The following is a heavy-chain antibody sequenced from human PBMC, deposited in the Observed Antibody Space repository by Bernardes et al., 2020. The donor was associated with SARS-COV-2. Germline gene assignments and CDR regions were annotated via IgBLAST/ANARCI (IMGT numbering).Heavy chain of an antibody. CDR2: ISSSSSTI. CDR3: ARPGVGGYYDSSGYYHDGLDY. Sequence: GGSLRLSCAASGFTFSSYSMNWVRQAPGKGLEWVSYISSSSSTIYYADSVKGRFTISRDNAKNSLYLQMNSLRAEDTAVYYCARPGVGGYYDSSGYYHDGLDYWGQGTLVTVSS. D-gene: IGHD3-22*01. CDR1: GFTFSSYS. J-gene: IGHJ4*02. V-gene: IGHV3-48*01.